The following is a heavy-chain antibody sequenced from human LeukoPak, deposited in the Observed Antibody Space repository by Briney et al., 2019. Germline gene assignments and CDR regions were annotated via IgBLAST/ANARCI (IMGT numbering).Heavy chain of an antibody. CDR1: GGYTLTELS. Sequence: ASVKVSCKVSGGYTLTELSMHWVRQAPGKGLEWMGGFDPEDGETIYAQKFQGRVTMTEDTSTDTAYMELSSLRSEDTAVYYCATVRYDYVWGSYPNLHNWYFDLWGRGTLVTVSS. V-gene: IGHV1-24*01. D-gene: IGHD3-16*02. CDR2: FDPEDGET. CDR3: ATVRYDYVWGSYPNLHNWYFDL. J-gene: IGHJ2*01.